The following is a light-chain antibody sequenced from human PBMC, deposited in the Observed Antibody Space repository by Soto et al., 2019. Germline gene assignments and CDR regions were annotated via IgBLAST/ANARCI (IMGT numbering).Light chain of an antibody. V-gene: IGLV6-57*04. CDR3: QSYDSSNFVV. CDR1: SGSIASNY. Sequence: NFMLTQPHSGSESPGKTVTISCTRSSGSIASNYVQWYQQRPGSAPTTVIYEDNQRPSGVPDRFSGSIDSSSNSASLTISGLKTEDEADYCCQSYDSSNFVVFGGGTKLTVL. CDR2: EDN. J-gene: IGLJ2*01.